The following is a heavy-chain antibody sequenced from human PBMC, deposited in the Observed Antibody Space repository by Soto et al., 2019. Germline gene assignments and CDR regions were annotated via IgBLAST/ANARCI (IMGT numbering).Heavy chain of an antibody. CDR3: ARMKVVVAATPFDY. J-gene: IGHJ4*02. Sequence: GGSLRLSCAASGFTFSSYSMNWVRQAPGKGLEWVSSISSSSSYIYYADSVKGRFTISRDNAKNSLYLQMNSLRAEDTAVYYCARMKVVVAATPFDYWGQGTLVTVSS. D-gene: IGHD2-15*01. CDR2: ISSSSSYI. CDR1: GFTFSSYS. V-gene: IGHV3-21*01.